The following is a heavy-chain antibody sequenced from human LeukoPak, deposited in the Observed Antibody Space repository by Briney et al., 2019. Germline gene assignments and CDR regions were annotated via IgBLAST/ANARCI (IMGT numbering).Heavy chain of an antibody. CDR3: ASRPVADRV. J-gene: IGHJ4*02. CDR2: IYPGGST. V-gene: IGHV3-53*01. Sequence: GGSLRLSCAASGFTVSDNDMNWVRQAPRKGPEWVSLIYPGGSTHYADSVKGRFTISRDNSKNTVYLQMHNLRAEDTAVYFCASRPVADRVWGQGTLVTVSS. D-gene: IGHD2-2*01. CDR1: GFTVSDND.